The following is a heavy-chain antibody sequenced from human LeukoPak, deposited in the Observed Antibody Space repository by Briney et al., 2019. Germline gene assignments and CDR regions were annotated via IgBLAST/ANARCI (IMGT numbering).Heavy chain of an antibody. Sequence: SVKVSCKASGGTFSSYAISWVRQAPGQGLEWMGRIIPILGIANYAQKFQGRVTITADKSTSTAYMELSSLRSEDTAVYYCASTTYCGGDYYSDNWFDPWGQGTLVTVSS. D-gene: IGHD2-21*01. CDR2: IIPILGIA. V-gene: IGHV1-69*04. CDR3: ASTTYCGGDYYSDNWFDP. J-gene: IGHJ5*02. CDR1: GGTFSSYA.